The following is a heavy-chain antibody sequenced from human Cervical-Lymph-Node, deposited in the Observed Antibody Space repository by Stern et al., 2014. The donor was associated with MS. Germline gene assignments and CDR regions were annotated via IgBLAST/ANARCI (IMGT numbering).Heavy chain of an antibody. CDR3: MGVGDAMHV. V-gene: IGHV3-30*03. Sequence: VQLGESGGGVVQPGRSLTLSCAASGFSLSHSGMHWVRQAPGNGLEWLAVMSFVGGNKKYGDSVKGRFSISRDMANNTLFLQMNSLRPEDTALYYCMGVGDAMHVWGQGTTVIVSS. CDR1: GFSLSHSG. CDR2: MSFVGGNK. J-gene: IGHJ6*02.